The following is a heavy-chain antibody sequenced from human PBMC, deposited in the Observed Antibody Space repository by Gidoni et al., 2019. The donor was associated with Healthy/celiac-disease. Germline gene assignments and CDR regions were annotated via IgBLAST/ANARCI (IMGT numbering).Heavy chain of an antibody. J-gene: IGHJ6*02. CDR3: ARAGARVEWLLFHYYYGMDV. Sequence: QVQLQQWGAGLLKPSETLSLTCAVYGGSFSGYYWSWIGQPPGKGLEWIGEINHSGSTNYNPSLKSRVTISVDTSKNQFSLKLSSVTAADTAVYYCARAGARVEWLLFHYYYGMDVWGQGTTVTVSS. CDR2: INHSGST. V-gene: IGHV4-34*01. D-gene: IGHD3-3*01. CDR1: GGSFSGYY.